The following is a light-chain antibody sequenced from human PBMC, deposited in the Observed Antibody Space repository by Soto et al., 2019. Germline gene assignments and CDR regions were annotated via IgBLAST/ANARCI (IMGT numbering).Light chain of an antibody. Sequence: QSVLTQSSSASASLGSSVKPTCTLSSGHSSYIIAWHQQQPGKAPRYLMKLEGSGSYNKGSGVPDRFSGSSSGADRYLTISNLQSEDEADYYCETWDSNTPVFGGGTKLTVL. V-gene: IGLV4-60*03. CDR1: SGHSSYI. J-gene: IGLJ2*01. CDR3: ETWDSNTPV. CDR2: LEGSGSY.